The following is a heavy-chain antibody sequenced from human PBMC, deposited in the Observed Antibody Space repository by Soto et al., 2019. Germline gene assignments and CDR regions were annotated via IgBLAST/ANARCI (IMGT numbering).Heavy chain of an antibody. CDR3: ARDDLGIVATIFVY. CDR1: GFTFSNYW. J-gene: IGHJ4*02. CDR2: IKQDGSAK. Sequence: GSLRLSCAASGFTFSNYWMTWVRQAPGKGLEWVANIKQDGSAKHYVDSVKGRFTISRDNAKNSLFLQMNSLRAEDTAVYYCARDDLGIVATIFVYWGQGTLVTVSS. D-gene: IGHD5-12*01. V-gene: IGHV3-7*05.